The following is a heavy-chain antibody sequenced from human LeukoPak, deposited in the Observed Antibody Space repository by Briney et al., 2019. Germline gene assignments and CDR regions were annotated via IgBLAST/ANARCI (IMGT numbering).Heavy chain of an antibody. V-gene: IGHV4-39*07. CDR2: IHSSGST. CDR1: GASISSSNYY. J-gene: IGHJ4*02. D-gene: IGHD1-20*01. Sequence: SETLSLTCAVSGASISSSNYYWGWVRQSPGKGLEWIGNIHSSGSTYYNPSLKSRVTFSVDTSKNQFSLRLTSVTAADTALYYCARVRYNWNRDFDYWGQGTLVTVSS. CDR3: ARVRYNWNRDFDY.